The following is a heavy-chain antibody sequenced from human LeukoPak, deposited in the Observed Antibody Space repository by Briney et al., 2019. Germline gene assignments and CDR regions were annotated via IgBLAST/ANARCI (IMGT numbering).Heavy chain of an antibody. D-gene: IGHD5-12*01. J-gene: IGHJ4*02. CDR2: FDPEDGEA. CDR1: GYTLTELS. CDR3: ATVWWLRPYYFDY. Sequence: GASVKVSCRVSGYTLTELSMHWVRQAPGKRLEWMGGFDPEDGEAIYAQKFQGRVTMTEDTSTDTAYMELSSLRSEDTAVYYCATVWWLRPYYFDYWGQGTLVTASS. V-gene: IGHV1-24*01.